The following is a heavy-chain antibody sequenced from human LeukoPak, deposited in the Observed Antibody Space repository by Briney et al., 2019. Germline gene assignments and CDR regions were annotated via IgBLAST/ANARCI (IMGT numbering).Heavy chain of an antibody. CDR2: ISDSGGNT. CDR3: AKRGVVIRVILVGFHKEAYYFES. CDR1: GITLSNYG. J-gene: IGHJ4*02. Sequence: GGSLGLSCAVSGITLSNYGMSWVRQAPGKGLEWVAGISDSGGNTKYADSVKGRFTISRDNPKNTLYLQMNSLRAEDTAVYFCAKRGVVIRVILVGFHKEAYYFESWGQGALVTVSS. D-gene: IGHD3/OR15-3a*01. V-gene: IGHV3-23*01.